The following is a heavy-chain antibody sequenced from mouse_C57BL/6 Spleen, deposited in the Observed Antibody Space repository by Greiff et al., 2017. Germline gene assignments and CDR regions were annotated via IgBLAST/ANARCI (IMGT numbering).Heavy chain of an antibody. CDR2: INPYNGGT. CDR1: GYTFTDYY. J-gene: IGHJ4*01. CDR3: ARHGSPYYYAMDY. V-gene: IGHV1-19*01. Sequence: EVQLQQSGPVLVKPGASVKMSCKVSGYTFTDYYMNWVKQSHGKSLEWIGVINPYNGGTSYNQKFKGKAKLTVDKSSSTAYMELNSLTSEDSAVYYCARHGSPYYYAMDYWGQGTSVTVSS.